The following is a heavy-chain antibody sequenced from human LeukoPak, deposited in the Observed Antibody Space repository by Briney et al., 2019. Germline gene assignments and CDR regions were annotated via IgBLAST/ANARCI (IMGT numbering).Heavy chain of an antibody. V-gene: IGHV1-24*01. CDR1: GYTLTELS. D-gene: IGHD2-2*01. J-gene: IGHJ3*02. CDR2: FDPEDGET. Sequence: ASVKVSCKVSGYTLTELSMHWVRQAPGKGLEWMGGFDPEDGETIYAQKFQGRVTMTEDTSTDTAYMELSSLRSEDTAVYYCATARVLYCSSTSCYPPDAFDIWGQGTMVTASS. CDR3: ATARVLYCSSTSCYPPDAFDI.